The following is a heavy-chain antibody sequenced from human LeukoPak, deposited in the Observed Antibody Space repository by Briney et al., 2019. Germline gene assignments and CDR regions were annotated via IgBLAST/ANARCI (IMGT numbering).Heavy chain of an antibody. CDR1: GGSISSDH. D-gene: IGHD1-26*01. CDR3: ARGLGWGATIFDY. V-gene: IGHV4-59*01. Sequence: PSETLSLTCTVSGGSISSDHWSWIRQPPGKGLEWIGDIHYTGSTNYNPSLKSRVTISIDTSKNQFSLKLTSVTAADTAVYYCARGLGWGATIFDYWGQGALVTVSS. J-gene: IGHJ4*02. CDR2: IHYTGST.